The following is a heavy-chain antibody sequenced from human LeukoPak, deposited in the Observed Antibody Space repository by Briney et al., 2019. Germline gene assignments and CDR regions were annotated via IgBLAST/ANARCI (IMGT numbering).Heavy chain of an antibody. J-gene: IGHJ4*02. D-gene: IGHD3-22*01. CDR3: ARRDDSSGYHKIFDY. CDR1: GGSFSGYY. V-gene: IGHV4-34*01. Sequence: SSETLSLTCAVYGGSFSGYYWGWIRQPPGKGLEWIGNIYYGENTYYNPSLKSRVTISIDTSNNQFYLKLSSLAAADTAVYYCARRDDSSGYHKIFDYWGQGTLVTVSS. CDR2: IYYGENT.